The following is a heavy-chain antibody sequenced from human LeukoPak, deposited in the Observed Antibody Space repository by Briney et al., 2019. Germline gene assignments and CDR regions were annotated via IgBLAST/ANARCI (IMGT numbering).Heavy chain of an antibody. D-gene: IGHD2-2*02. CDR1: GGSISPYY. J-gene: IGHJ6*03. CDR2: IYYSGNT. CDR3: ARAAIPGAIVATYYMDV. V-gene: IGHV4-59*12. Sequence: PSETLSLTCTVSGGSISPYYWSWIRQSPGKGLEWIGYIYYSGNTYYNPSLKSRVTISVDTSKNQFSLQLNSVTPEDTAVYYCARAAIPGAIVATYYMDVWGKGTTVTVSS.